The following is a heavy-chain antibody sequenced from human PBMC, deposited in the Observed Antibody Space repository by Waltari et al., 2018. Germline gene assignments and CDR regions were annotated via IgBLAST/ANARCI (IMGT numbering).Heavy chain of an antibody. CDR3: ARRVAARPSNAFDI. CDR1: GGTFSSYA. V-gene: IGHV1-69*13. Sequence: QVQLVQSGAEVKKPGSSVKVSCKASGGTFSSYAISWVRQAPGQGLEWMGGIIPIFGKATYAQKFQGRVTITADESTSTAYMERSSLRSEDTAVYYCARRVAARPSNAFDIWGQGTMVTVSS. CDR2: IIPIFGKA. J-gene: IGHJ3*02. D-gene: IGHD6-6*01.